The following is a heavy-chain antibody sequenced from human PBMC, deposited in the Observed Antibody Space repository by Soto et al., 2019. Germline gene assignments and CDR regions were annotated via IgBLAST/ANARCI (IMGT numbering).Heavy chain of an antibody. D-gene: IGHD3-22*01. CDR2: IIPIFGTA. V-gene: IGHV1-69*13. Sequence: SVKVSCTASGRTFSSYAIRWVRQAPGQGLEWMGGIIPIFGTANYAQKFQGRVTITADESTSTAYMELSSLRSEDTAVYYWARWDYDSSAGFDPWGQGTVVTVSS. J-gene: IGHJ5*02. CDR3: ARWDYDSSAGFDP. CDR1: GRTFSSYA.